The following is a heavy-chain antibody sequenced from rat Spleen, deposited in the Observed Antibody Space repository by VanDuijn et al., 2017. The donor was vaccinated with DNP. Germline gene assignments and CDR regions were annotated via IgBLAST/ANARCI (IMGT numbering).Heavy chain of an antibody. CDR3: TREWDTTDYYPGWFAY. J-gene: IGHJ3*01. V-gene: IGHV2-72*01. CDR2: IWAGGST. D-gene: IGHD1-6*01. Sequence: QVQLEESGPGLMQPSETLSLTCAVSGFSLTSTGVGWVRQGLGKDLVWMGTIWAGGSTNYNSVVQSRLSISRDTSKSQLFLKMNSLQTEDTAIYFCTREWDTTDYYPGWFAYWGQGTLVTVSS. CDR1: GFSLTSTG.